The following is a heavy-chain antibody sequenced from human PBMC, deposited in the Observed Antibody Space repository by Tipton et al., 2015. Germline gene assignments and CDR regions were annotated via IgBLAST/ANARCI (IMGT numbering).Heavy chain of an antibody. V-gene: IGHV3-9*01. CDR2: ISWNSGSI. Sequence: SLRLSCAASGFTFDDYAMHWVRQAPGKGLEWVSGISWNSGSIDYADSVKGRFTISRDNAKNSLSLQMNSLRPEDTAFYYCARGDWEELGATRYFDDWGQGTLVTVSS. J-gene: IGHJ4*02. CDR1: GFTFDDYA. CDR3: ARGDWEELGATRYFDD. D-gene: IGHD7-27*01.